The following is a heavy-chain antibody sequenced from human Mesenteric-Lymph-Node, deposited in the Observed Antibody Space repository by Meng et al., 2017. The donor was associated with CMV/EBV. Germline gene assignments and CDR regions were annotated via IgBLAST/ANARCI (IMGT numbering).Heavy chain of an antibody. D-gene: IGHD6-6*01. CDR3: AKDSSPSPLYSSSDY. J-gene: IGHJ4*02. CDR1: GFTFSSYA. V-gene: IGHV3-23*01. CDR2: ISDSGGTT. Sequence: GESLEISCAASGFTFSSYAMSWVRQAPGKGPEWVSGISDSGGTTYYANFVKGRFTISRDNSKSTLYLQMNSLGAEDTAVYCCAKDSSPSPLYSSSDYWGQGTLVTVSS.